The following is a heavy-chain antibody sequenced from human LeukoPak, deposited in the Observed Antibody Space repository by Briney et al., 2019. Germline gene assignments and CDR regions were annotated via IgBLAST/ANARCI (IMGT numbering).Heavy chain of an antibody. V-gene: IGHV3-30*04. CDR2: ISYDGSNK. CDR1: GFTFSSYA. Sequence: GRSLRLSCAASGFTFSSYAMHWVRQAPGKGLEWVAVISYDGSNKYYADSVKGRFTISRDNSKNTLYLQMNSLRAEDTAVYYCARDFFRRSGGSCYLGGIDYYYMDVWGKGTTVTVSS. CDR3: ARDFFRRSGGSCYLGGIDYYYMDV. J-gene: IGHJ6*03. D-gene: IGHD2-15*01.